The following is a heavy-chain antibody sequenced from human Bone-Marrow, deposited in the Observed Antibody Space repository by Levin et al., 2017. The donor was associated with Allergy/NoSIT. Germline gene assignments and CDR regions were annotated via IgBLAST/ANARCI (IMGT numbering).Heavy chain of an antibody. D-gene: IGHD5-12*01. CDR3: ARDIVSTTRDF. CDR1: GFTVSSNY. Sequence: GGSLRLSCAASGFTVSSNYMTWVRQAPGKGLEWVSVIYSGGSTYYADSVKGRFTISRDNSKNTLYLQMNSLRAEDTAVYYCARDIVSTTRDFWGQGTLVTVSS. J-gene: IGHJ4*02. V-gene: IGHV3-66*01. CDR2: IYSGGST.